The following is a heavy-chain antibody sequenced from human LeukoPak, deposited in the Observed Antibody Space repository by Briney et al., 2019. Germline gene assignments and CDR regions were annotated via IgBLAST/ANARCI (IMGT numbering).Heavy chain of an antibody. CDR3: ARDPNWNDPAHDAFDI. Sequence: PSETLSLTCAVYGGSFSGYYWSWIRQPPGKGLEWIGEINHSGSTNYNPSLKSRVTISVDTSKNQFSLKLSSVTAADTAVYYCARDPNWNDPAHDAFDIWGQGTMVTVSS. CDR2: INHSGST. D-gene: IGHD1-1*01. CDR1: GGSFSGYY. J-gene: IGHJ3*02. V-gene: IGHV4-34*01.